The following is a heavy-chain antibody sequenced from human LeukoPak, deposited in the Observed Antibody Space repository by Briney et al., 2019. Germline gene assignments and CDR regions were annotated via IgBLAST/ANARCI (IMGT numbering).Heavy chain of an antibody. CDR3: ARPQCCIDDAFDI. J-gene: IGHJ3*02. D-gene: IGHD2-8*02. CDR1: GGTFSSYA. V-gene: IGHV1-69*01. Sequence: SVKVSCKASGGTFSSYAISWVGQAPGQGLEWMGGIIPIFGTANCAQKFQGRVTITADESTSTAYMELSSLRSEDTAVYYCARPQCCIDDAFDIWGQGTMVTVSS. CDR2: IIPIFGTA.